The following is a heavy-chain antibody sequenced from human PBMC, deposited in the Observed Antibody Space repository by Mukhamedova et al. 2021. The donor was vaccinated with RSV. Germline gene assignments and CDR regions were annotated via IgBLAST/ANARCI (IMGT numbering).Heavy chain of an antibody. CDR2: ISGGGGNT. D-gene: IGHD5-18*01. Sequence: GSAISGGGGNTYYADSVKRRFTISRDNSKNTLYRQVSSLRAEDTAVYYCVKEVEGDSYVDYWGQGTPVTVSP. V-gene: IGHV3-23*01. CDR3: VKEVEGDSYVDY. J-gene: IGHJ4*02.